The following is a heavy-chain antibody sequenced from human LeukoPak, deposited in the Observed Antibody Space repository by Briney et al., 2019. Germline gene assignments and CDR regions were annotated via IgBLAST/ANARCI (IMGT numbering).Heavy chain of an antibody. J-gene: IGHJ4*02. Sequence: PGGSLRLSCVGSGFTFSSYSMNWVRQAPGKGLEWVSYISGTSNTIYYADSVKGRFTVSRDNAKNSLYLQMNSLRAEDTAIYYCARVSVKYYYDSSGYYGGSFDYWGQGTLVTVSS. CDR2: ISGTSNTI. CDR1: GFTFSSYS. D-gene: IGHD3-22*01. V-gene: IGHV3-48*01. CDR3: ARVSVKYYYDSSGYYGGSFDY.